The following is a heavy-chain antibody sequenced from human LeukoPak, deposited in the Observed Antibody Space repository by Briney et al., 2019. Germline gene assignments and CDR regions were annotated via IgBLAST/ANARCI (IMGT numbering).Heavy chain of an antibody. Sequence: SETLSLTCTVSGGSISSSSYYWGWIRQPPGKGLEWIGSIYYSGSTYYNPSLKSRVTISVDTSKNQFSLKLSSVTAADTAVYYCARQNLYDSSGSYWGQGTLVTVSS. CDR3: ARQNLYDSSGSY. CDR2: IYYSGST. D-gene: IGHD3-22*01. V-gene: IGHV4-39*01. CDR1: GGSISSSSYY. J-gene: IGHJ4*02.